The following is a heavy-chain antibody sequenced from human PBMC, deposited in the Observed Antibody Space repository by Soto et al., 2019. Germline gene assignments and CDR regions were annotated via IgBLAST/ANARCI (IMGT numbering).Heavy chain of an antibody. D-gene: IGHD5-12*01. J-gene: IGHJ1*01. V-gene: IGHV1-46*01. Sequence: ASVKVSCKASGYTFTSHYMHWVRQAPGQGLEWMGIINPSGGSTSYAQRFQGRVTVTRDTSTSTVYMELSSLRSEDTAVYYCARVKGDGYNQKYFQHWGQGTLVTVSS. CDR1: GYTFTSHY. CDR3: ARVKGDGYNQKYFQH. CDR2: INPSGGST.